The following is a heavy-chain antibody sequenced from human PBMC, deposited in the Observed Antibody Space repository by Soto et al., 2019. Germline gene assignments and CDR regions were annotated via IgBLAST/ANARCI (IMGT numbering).Heavy chain of an antibody. CDR1: GFTFSNAW. Sequence: EVQLVESGGGLVKPGGSLRLSCAASGFTFSNAWMSWVRQAPGKGLEWVGRIKSKTDGGTTDYAAPVKGRFTISRDDSKNTLYLQMNSLKTEDTAVDYCTTDVRYSRRWNDLWSGYSDYFDYWGQGTLVTVSS. V-gene: IGHV3-15*01. CDR2: IKSKTDGGTT. D-gene: IGHD3-3*01. J-gene: IGHJ4*02. CDR3: TTDVRYSRRWNDLWSGYSDYFDY.